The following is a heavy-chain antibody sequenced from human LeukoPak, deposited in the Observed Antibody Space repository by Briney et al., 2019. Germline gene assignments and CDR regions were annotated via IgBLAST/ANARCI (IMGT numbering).Heavy chain of an antibody. Sequence: GGSLRLSCAASGFTFDDCAMHWVRQAPGKGLGWVSLISGDGGSTYYADSVKGRFTISRDNGKNSLYLQMNSLRTEDTALYYCAKAPGRSSTSYPDYYGMDVWGQGTTVTVSS. D-gene: IGHD2-2*01. CDR3: AKAPGRSSTSYPDYYGMDV. CDR2: ISGDGGST. V-gene: IGHV3-43*02. J-gene: IGHJ6*02. CDR1: GFTFDDCA.